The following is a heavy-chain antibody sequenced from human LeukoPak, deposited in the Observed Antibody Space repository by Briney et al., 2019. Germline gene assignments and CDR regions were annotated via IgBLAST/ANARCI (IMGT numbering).Heavy chain of an antibody. CDR2: INHSGST. CDR1: GGFFSGYY. J-gene: IGHJ4*02. Sequence: TSETLSLTCAVYGGFFSGYYWSWIRQPPGKELEWIGEINHSGSTNYNPSLKSRVTISVDTSKNQFSLKLSSVTAADTAVYYCARRTILTGSDYWGQGTLVTVSS. D-gene: IGHD3-9*01. CDR3: ARRTILTGSDY. V-gene: IGHV4-34*01.